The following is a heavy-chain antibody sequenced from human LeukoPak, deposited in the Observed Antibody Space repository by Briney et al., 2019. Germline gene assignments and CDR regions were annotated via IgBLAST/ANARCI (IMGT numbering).Heavy chain of an antibody. V-gene: IGHV1-46*01. J-gene: IGHJ6*02. CDR2: INPSGGST. Sequence: ASVKVSCKASGYTFTSYYMHWVRQAPGQGLEWMGIINPSGGSTSYAQKFQGRVTMTRDTSTSTVYMELSSLRSEDTAVYYCARGPAAIGGYYYYGMDVWGQGTTVTVSS. CDR3: ARGPAAIGGYYYYGMDV. CDR1: GYTFTSYY. D-gene: IGHD2-2*01.